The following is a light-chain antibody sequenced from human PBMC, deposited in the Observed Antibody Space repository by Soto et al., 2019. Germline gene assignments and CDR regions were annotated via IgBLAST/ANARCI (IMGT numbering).Light chain of an antibody. V-gene: IGKV1-39*01. CDR2: AAT. CDR1: QTIDTY. Sequence: DIQLTQSPSSLSASVGDRVTITCRASQTIDTYVNWYQHTQGTPPKVLIYAATYLQNGVPSRFSGSGSGTDFTLTISRLQPEDFATYYCQQLHDYPITFGQGTRLEIK. CDR3: QQLHDYPIT. J-gene: IGKJ5*01.